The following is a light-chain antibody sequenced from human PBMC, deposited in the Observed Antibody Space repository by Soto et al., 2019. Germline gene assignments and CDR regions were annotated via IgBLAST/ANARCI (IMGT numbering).Light chain of an antibody. V-gene: IGLV2-11*01. CDR1: SGDVGGYNY. CDR3: CSNAGTYISV. CDR2: DVT. J-gene: IGLJ2*01. Sequence: QSALTQPRSVSGSPGQSVTISCTGTSGDVGGYNYVSWYRPHPGTAPKLLIYDVTKRPSGVPNRFSGSKSGNTASLTISGLQADDEADYYCCSNAGTYISVFGGGTKVTVL.